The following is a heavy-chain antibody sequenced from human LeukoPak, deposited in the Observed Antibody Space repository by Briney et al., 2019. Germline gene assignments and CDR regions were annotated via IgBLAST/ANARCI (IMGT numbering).Heavy chain of an antibody. CDR3: ARHDGGVVVPAAHFDY. D-gene: IGHD2-2*01. V-gene: IGHV4-34*01. CDR2: INHSGST. J-gene: IGHJ4*02. CDR1: GGSFSGYY. Sequence: SETLSLTCAVYGGSFSGYYWSWIGQPPGKGLEWIGEINHSGSTNYNPSLKSRVTISVDTSKNQFSLKLSSVTAADTAVYYCARHDGGVVVPAAHFDYWGQGTLVTVSS.